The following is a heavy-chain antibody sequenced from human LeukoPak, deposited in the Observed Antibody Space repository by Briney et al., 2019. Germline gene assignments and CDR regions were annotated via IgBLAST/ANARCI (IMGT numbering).Heavy chain of an antibody. Sequence: ASVKVSCKSSGYTWTSYGITWVRQAPGQGLEWMGLISVYNGNKNYAQKSQSRVTMTTDTSTSTAYMEVRTLRSDDTAVYYCARVNSAQWLVSFNFDYWGQGTLVTVSS. V-gene: IGHV1-18*01. J-gene: IGHJ4*02. CDR1: GYTWTSYG. CDR2: ISVYNGNK. CDR3: ARVNSAQWLVSFNFDY. D-gene: IGHD6-19*01.